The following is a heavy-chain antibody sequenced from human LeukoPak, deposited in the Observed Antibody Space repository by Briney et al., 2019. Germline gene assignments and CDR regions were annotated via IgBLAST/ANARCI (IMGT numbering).Heavy chain of an antibody. CDR2: IKFDGSDK. D-gene: IGHD3-16*01. V-gene: IGHV3-7*01. CDR1: GFTFSNYW. CDR3: ARLSSWVSEI. Sequence: PGGSLRLSCAASGFTFSNYWMSWVRQAPGKGREWVANIKFDGSDKFYVDSVKGRFTISRDNAKNLLYLQMNSLRAEDTAVYFCARLSSWVSEIWGQGTMVTVSS. J-gene: IGHJ3*02.